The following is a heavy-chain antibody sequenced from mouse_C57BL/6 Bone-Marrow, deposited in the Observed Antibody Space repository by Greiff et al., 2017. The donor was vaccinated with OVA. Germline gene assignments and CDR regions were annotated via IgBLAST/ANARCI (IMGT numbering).Heavy chain of an antibody. CDR2: ISYSGST. J-gene: IGHJ2*01. Sequence: EVMLVESGPGMVKPSQSLSLTCTVTGYSITSGYDWHWIRHFPGNKLEWMGYISYSGSTNYNPSLKSRISITHDTSKNHFFLKLNSVTTEDTATYYCARGDGSSYYFDYWGQGTTLTVSS. CDR3: ARGDGSSYYFDY. CDR1: GYSITSGYD. V-gene: IGHV3-1*01. D-gene: IGHD1-1*01.